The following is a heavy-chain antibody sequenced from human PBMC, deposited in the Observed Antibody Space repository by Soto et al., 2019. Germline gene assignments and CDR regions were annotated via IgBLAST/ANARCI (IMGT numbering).Heavy chain of an antibody. Sequence: QVQLVESGGGVGQPGTSLRLSCAASGLTFNTYAMNWIRLAPGKGLEWVAGISNEGSNKYYADSVKGRVTISRDNSKNTVYLQMNSLRGEDTGVYYCASGRGYCSESSCSYFDYFLHWGQGAWSSSPQ. D-gene: IGHD2-2*01. CDR3: ASGRGYCSESSCSYFDYFLH. CDR1: GLTFNTYA. CDR2: ISNEGSNK. J-gene: IGHJ1*01. V-gene: IGHV3-30*03.